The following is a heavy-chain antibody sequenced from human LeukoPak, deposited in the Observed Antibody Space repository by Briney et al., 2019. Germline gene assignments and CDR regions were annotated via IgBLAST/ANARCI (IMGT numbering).Heavy chain of an antibody. J-gene: IGHJ2*01. V-gene: IGHV4-34*01. Sequence: SETLSLTCAVYGGSFSGYYWSWIRQPPGKWLEWIGEINHSGSTNYNPSLKSRVTISVDTSKNQFSLKLSSVTAADTAVYYCARHALVVVVAATPNWYFDLWGRGTLVTVSS. CDR1: GGSFSGYY. CDR3: ARHALVVVVAATPNWYFDL. CDR2: INHSGST. D-gene: IGHD2-15*01.